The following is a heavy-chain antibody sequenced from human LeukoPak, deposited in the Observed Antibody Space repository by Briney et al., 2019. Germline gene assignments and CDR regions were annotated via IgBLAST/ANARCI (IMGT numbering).Heavy chain of an antibody. V-gene: IGHV4-39*07. CDR1: GGSISSSSYY. D-gene: IGHD3-10*01. J-gene: IGHJ3*02. Sequence: SETLSLTCTVSGGSISSSSYYWGWIRQPPGKGLEWIGSIYYSGSTYYNPSLKSRVTISVDTSKNQFSLKLSSVTAADTAVYYCATWFGEFDAFDIWGQGTMVTVSS. CDR2: IYYSGST. CDR3: ATWFGEFDAFDI.